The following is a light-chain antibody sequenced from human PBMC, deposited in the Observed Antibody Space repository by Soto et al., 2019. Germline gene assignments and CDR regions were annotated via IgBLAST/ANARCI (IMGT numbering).Light chain of an antibody. CDR2: ATS. Sequence: ETVMTQSPATLSVSPGERATLSCRASQSVSSNLAWYQQKPGQAPRLLIYATSTRATGIPARFSGSGSGTEFTLTISSLKSEDFAVYYCQQYKNWPPWTVGQGTKVEIK. CDR1: QSVSSN. CDR3: QQYKNWPPWT. V-gene: IGKV3-15*01. J-gene: IGKJ1*01.